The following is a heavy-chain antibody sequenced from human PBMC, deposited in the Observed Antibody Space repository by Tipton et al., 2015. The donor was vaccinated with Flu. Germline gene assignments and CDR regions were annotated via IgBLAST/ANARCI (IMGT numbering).Heavy chain of an antibody. Sequence: GSLRLSCAASGFTVSSKYMGWVRQAPGKGLQWVSVIYRGGTTYVADSVKGRCTISRDNSKNTLYLQWNSLTTEDTAVYYCATLGNSGTDGFDIWDQGTMVTISS. CDR2: IYRGGTT. CDR1: GFTVSSKY. CDR3: ATLGNSGTDGFDI. J-gene: IGHJ3*02. D-gene: IGHD5-12*01. V-gene: IGHV3-66*02.